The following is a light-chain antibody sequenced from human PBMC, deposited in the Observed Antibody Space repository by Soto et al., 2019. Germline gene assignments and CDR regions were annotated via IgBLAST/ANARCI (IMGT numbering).Light chain of an antibody. CDR1: QDISNY. J-gene: IGKJ4*01. CDR2: AAS. CDR3: QQSYSTLLT. V-gene: IGKV1-39*01. Sequence: DIKMTQSPSSLSASVGDRVAIACQASQDISNYLNWYQQKLGKAPKLLIYAASTLQSGVPSRFSGSGSGTDFTLTISSLQPEDFATYYCQQSYSTLLTFGGGTKVDIK.